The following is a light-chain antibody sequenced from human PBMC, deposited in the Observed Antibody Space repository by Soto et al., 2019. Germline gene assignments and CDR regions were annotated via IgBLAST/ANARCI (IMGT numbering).Light chain of an antibody. V-gene: IGLV1-40*01. J-gene: IGLJ3*02. CDR3: QSYDSSLSWV. CDR2: GNS. CDR1: SSNIGAGYD. Sequence: QSVLTQPPSVSGAPGQRVTISCTGSSSNIGAGYDVHWYQQLPGTAPKLLIYGNSNRPSGVPDRFSGSKSGTSASLAISGLQAEDEVDYYCQSYDSSLSWVFGGGTKLTVL.